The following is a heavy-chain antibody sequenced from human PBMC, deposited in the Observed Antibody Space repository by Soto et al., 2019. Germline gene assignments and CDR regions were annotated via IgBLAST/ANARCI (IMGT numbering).Heavy chain of an antibody. CDR2: ISYDGSNK. V-gene: IGHV3-30*18. D-gene: IGHD2-15*01. CDR1: GFTFSSYG. J-gene: IGHJ4*02. CDR3: AKETDIVVVVAATGPFDY. Sequence: GGSLRLSCAASGFTFSSYGMHWVRQAPGKGLEWVAVISYDGSNKYYADSVKGRFTISRDNSKNTLYLQMNSLRAEDTAVYYCAKETDIVVVVAATGPFDYWGQGTLVTVSS.